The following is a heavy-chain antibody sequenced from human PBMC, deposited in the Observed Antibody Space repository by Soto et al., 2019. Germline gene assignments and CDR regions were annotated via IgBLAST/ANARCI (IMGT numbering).Heavy chain of an antibody. V-gene: IGHV3-23*01. CDR3: ARDRGGGFDD. Sequence: GGSLRLSCAASGLTFSRYAMSWVRQAPGKGLEWVSSISGRGDSTFYADSVRGRFTISRDNPKNTLYLQLNSLRAEDTAVYYCARDRGGGFDDWGPGTLVTVSS. D-gene: IGHD3-10*01. J-gene: IGHJ4*02. CDR2: ISGRGDST. CDR1: GLTFSRYA.